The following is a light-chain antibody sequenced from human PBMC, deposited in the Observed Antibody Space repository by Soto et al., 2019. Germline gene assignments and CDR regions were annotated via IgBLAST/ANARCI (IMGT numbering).Light chain of an antibody. CDR3: QQYNNRPPDT. Sequence: EIVMPQSPATLSVSPGERATLSCRASQSVSSSLAWYQQKPGQAPRLLIYGASTRATGIPARFSGSGSGTEFTLIISSLQSEDFEDYYCQQYNNRPPDTFGQGNKLEIK. J-gene: IGKJ2*01. V-gene: IGKV3-15*01. CDR1: QSVSSS. CDR2: GAS.